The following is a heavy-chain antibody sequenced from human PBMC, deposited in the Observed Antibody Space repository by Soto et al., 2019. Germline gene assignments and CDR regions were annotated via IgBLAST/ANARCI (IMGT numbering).Heavy chain of an antibody. D-gene: IGHD3-22*01. J-gene: IGHJ4*02. V-gene: IGHV4-59*01. CDR2: IYYSGST. CDR3: ARGGLYDSSGYYYGY. CDR1: GGSIISYY. Sequence: SETLSLTCTVSGGSIISYYWSWILQPPGKGLEWIGYIYYSGSTNYNPSLKSRVTISVDTSKNQFSLKLSSVTAADTAVYYCARGGLYDSSGYYYGYWGQGTLVTVS.